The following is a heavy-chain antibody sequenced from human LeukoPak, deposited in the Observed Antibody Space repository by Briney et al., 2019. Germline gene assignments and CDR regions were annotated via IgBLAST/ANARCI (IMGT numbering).Heavy chain of an antibody. CDR3: ADCSSTSCPGWGAFDI. Sequence: ASVKVSCKASGGTFSSYAISWVRQAPGQGLEWMGGIIPIFGTANYAQKFQGRVTITADESTSTAYMELSGLRSEDTAVYYCADCSSTSCPGWGAFDIWGQGTMVTVSS. J-gene: IGHJ3*02. CDR1: GGTFSSYA. D-gene: IGHD2-2*01. CDR2: IIPIFGTA. V-gene: IGHV1-69*01.